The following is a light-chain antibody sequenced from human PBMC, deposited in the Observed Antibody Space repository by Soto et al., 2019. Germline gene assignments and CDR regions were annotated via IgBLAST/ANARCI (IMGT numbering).Light chain of an antibody. J-gene: IGKJ1*01. CDR1: QGISSY. CDR3: QQYYSYPQ. V-gene: IGKV1-8*01. Sequence: AIRMTQSPSLLSASTGDRVTITCRASQGISSYLAWYQQKPGKAPKLLIYAASTLQSGVPSRFSGSGSGTDFTLTISCLQSEDFATYYCQQYYSYPQVGQGTKVEIK. CDR2: AAS.